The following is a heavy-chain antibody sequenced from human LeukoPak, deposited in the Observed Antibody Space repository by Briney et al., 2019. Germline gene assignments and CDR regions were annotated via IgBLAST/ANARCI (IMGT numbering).Heavy chain of an antibody. CDR1: GGSFSGYY. V-gene: IGHV4-34*01. CDR3: ARKRGDY. CDR2: INHSGST. J-gene: IGHJ4*02. Sequence: SETLSLTCAVYGGSFSGYYWSWIRQPPGKGLEWIGEINHSGSTNYNPSLKSRVTMSVDTSKNQFSLKLSSVTAADTAVYYCARKRGDYWGQGTLVTVSS. D-gene: IGHD3-10*01.